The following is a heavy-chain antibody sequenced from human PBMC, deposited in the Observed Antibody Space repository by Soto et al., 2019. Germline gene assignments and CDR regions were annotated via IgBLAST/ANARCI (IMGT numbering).Heavy chain of an antibody. J-gene: IGHJ4*02. CDR2: ISAYNGNT. CDR1: GYTFTSYG. V-gene: IGHV1-18*01. CDR3: ATFDYLNPHFDY. D-gene: IGHD3-9*01. Sequence: GASVKVSCKASGYTFTSYGISWVRQAPGQGLEWMGWISAYNGNTNYAQKLQGRVTMTTDTSTSTAYMELRSLRSDDTAVYYCATFDYLNPHFDYWGQGPLVTVSS.